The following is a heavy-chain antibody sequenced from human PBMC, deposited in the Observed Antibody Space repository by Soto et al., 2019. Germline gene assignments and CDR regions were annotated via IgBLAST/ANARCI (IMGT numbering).Heavy chain of an antibody. Sequence: ASVKVSCKDSGGTFGSYAISWVRQAPGQGLEWMGGISAYNGNTNYAQKLQGRVTMTTDTSTSTAYMELRSLRSDDTAVYYCARDYGGNRDYYGMDVWGQGTMVTVSS. V-gene: IGHV1-18*01. J-gene: IGHJ6*02. D-gene: IGHD4-17*01. CDR3: ARDYGGNRDYYGMDV. CDR2: ISAYNGNT. CDR1: GGTFGSYA.